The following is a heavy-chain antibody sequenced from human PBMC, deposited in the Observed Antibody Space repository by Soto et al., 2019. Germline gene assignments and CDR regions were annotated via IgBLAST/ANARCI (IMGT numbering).Heavy chain of an antibody. V-gene: IGHV3-53*01. D-gene: IGHD1-26*01. J-gene: IGHJ4*02. CDR3: AEGGGYPPPLDY. Sequence: EVQLVESGGGLIQPGGSLRLSCAASGFTVSSNYMSWVRQAPGKGLEWVSVIYSGGSTYYADSVKGRFTISPDNPKNTPDPQTNNPGAQDTAVYYSAEGGGYPPPLDYWGQGTLVTVSS. CDR2: IYSGGST. CDR1: GFTVSSNY.